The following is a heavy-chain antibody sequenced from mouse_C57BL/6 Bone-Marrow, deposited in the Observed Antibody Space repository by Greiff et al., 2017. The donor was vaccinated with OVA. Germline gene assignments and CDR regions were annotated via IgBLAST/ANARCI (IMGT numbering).Heavy chain of an antibody. Sequence: EVQLQQSGTVLARPGASVKMSCKTSGYTFTSYWMHWVKQRPGQGLEWIGAIYPGNSDTSYNQKFKGKAKLTAVTSASTAYMELSSLTNEDSAVYYCTRGDYDYDEYYYAMDYWGQGTSVTDSS. CDR3: TRGDYDYDEYYYAMDY. CDR1: GYTFTSYW. D-gene: IGHD2-4*01. CDR2: IYPGNSDT. J-gene: IGHJ4*01. V-gene: IGHV1-5*01.